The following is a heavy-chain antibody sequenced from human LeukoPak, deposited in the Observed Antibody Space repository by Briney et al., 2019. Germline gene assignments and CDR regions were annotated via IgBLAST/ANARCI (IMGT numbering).Heavy chain of an antibody. Sequence: GGSLRLSCEASGFTFSNHWMHWVRQAPGKGLEWVSAISGGGGSTYYADSVKGRFTISRDNSKNTLYLQMNSLRAEDTAVYYCAKLGSPGIAAAGTWGYWGQGTLVTVSS. CDR2: ISGGGGST. CDR1: GFTFSNHW. D-gene: IGHD6-13*01. V-gene: IGHV3-23*01. J-gene: IGHJ4*02. CDR3: AKLGSPGIAAAGTWGY.